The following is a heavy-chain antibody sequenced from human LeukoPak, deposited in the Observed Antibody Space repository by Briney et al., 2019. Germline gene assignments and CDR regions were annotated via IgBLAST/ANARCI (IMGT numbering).Heavy chain of an antibody. D-gene: IGHD3-3*01. J-gene: IGHJ4*02. CDR1: GFTFTSSA. V-gene: IGHV1-58*01. Sequence: SVEVSFKASGFTFTSSAVQWVRQARGQRLEWIGWIVVASGNRNYAQKFRERVTITRDMSTSTAYMELNSLRSEDTAVYYCVATPPGVEWKFTYYFDYWGQGTLVTVSS. CDR3: VATPPGVEWKFTYYFDY. CDR2: IVVASGNR.